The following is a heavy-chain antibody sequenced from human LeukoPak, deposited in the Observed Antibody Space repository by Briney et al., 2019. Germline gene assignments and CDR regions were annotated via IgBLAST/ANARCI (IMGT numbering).Heavy chain of an antibody. D-gene: IGHD2-15*01. Sequence: PGGSLRLSCAASGFTFSSYSMNWVRQAPGKGLEWVSYISSSSSTIYYADSVKGRFTISRDNSKNTLYLQMNSLRAEDTAVYYCARELDCSGGSCYSEGYYYGMDVWGQGTTVTVSS. CDR1: GFTFSSYS. J-gene: IGHJ6*02. CDR3: ARELDCSGGSCYSEGYYYGMDV. CDR2: ISSSSSTI. V-gene: IGHV3-48*01.